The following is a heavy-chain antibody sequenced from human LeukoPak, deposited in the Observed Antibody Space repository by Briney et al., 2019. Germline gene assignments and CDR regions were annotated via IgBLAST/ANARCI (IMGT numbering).Heavy chain of an antibody. J-gene: IGHJ4*02. D-gene: IGHD6-13*01. CDR1: GFTVSSNY. CDR2: TYSGGST. CDR3: ARNGYSSSWYRN. Sequence: PGGSLRLSCAASGFTVSSNYMSWVRQAPGKGLEWVSATYSGGSTYYADSVKGRFTISRDNSKNTLYLQMNSLRGEDTAVYYCARNGYSSSWYRNWGQGTLVTVSS. V-gene: IGHV3-53*01.